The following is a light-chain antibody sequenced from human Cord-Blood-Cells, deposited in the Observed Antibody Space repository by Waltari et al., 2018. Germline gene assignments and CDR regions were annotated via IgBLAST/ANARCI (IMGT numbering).Light chain of an antibody. J-gene: IGLJ2*01. V-gene: IGLV2-14*01. CDR1: SSDAGASNY. CDR3: SSYTSSSTVV. CDR2: DVS. Sequence: SALPQPAPVSGSPGQSITTSTTGYSSDAGASNYVSWYQQHPGKAPKLMIYDVSNRPSGVSNRFSGSKSGNTASLTISGLQAEDEADYYCSSYTSSSTVVFGGGTKLTVL.